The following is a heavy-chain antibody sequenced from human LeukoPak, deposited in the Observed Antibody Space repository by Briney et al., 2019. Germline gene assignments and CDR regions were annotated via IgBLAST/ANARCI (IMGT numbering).Heavy chain of an antibody. Sequence: PGGSLRLSCAASGFTFSSYSMNWVRQAPGKGLEWVSYISSSSSTIYYADSVKGRFTISRDNAKNSLYLQMNSLRAEDTAVYYCARDNGLLWFGESERGIRHWGQGTLVTVSS. CDR1: GFTFSSYS. V-gene: IGHV3-48*01. CDR2: ISSSSSTI. J-gene: IGHJ4*02. CDR3: ARDNGLLWFGESERGIRH. D-gene: IGHD3-10*01.